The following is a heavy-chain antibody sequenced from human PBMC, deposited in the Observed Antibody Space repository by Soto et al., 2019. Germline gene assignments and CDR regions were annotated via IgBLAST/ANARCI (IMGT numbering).Heavy chain of an antibody. CDR3: ARHERGCGGDCYSADY. CDR2: IIPIFGTA. CDR1: GGTFSSYA. D-gene: IGHD2-21*02. V-gene: IGHV1-69*12. J-gene: IGHJ4*02. Sequence: QVQLVQSGAEVKKPGSSVKVSCKASGGTFSSYAISWVRQAPGQGLEWMGGIIPIFGTANYAQKFQGRVTITADESTSTADMELSSLRSEDTAVYYCARHERGCGGDCYSADYWGQGTLVTVSS.